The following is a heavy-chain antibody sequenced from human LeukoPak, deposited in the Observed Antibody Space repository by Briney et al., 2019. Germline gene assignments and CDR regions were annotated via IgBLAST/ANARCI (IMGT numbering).Heavy chain of an antibody. V-gene: IGHV4-59*01. D-gene: IGHD5-18*01. J-gene: IGHJ4*02. CDR1: GGSISSYY. Sequence: SETLSLTCTVSGGSISSYYWSWIRQPPGKGLEWIGYIYYSGSTNYNPSLKSRVTISVDTSKNQFSLKLSSVTAADTAVYYCARAYSGFDYWGQGTLVTVSS. CDR2: IYYSGST. CDR3: ARAYSGFDY.